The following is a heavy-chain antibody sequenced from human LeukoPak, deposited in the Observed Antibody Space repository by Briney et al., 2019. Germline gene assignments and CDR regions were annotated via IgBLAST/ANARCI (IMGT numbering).Heavy chain of an antibody. J-gene: IGHJ4*02. CDR3: ARDGYSGNDGL. CDR2: IYHSGST. Sequence: SETLSLTCTVSGGSISSYYWSWIRQPPGKGLEWIGYIYHSGSTKYNPSLKSRVTTSVDTSKSQFSLKLSSVTAADTAVYYCARDGYSGNDGLWGQGTLVTVSS. D-gene: IGHD5-12*01. V-gene: IGHV4-59*01. CDR1: GGSISSYY.